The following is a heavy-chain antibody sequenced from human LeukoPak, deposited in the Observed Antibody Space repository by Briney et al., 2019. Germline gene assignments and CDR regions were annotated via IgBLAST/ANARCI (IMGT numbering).Heavy chain of an antibody. CDR2: ISGSGGNT. CDR3: ATKNYDILTGYGDFDY. J-gene: IGHJ4*02. V-gene: IGHV3-23*01. CDR1: GFTFSSYA. D-gene: IGHD3-9*01. Sequence: GGSLRLSCAASGFTFSSYAMSWVRQAPGKGLEWVSAISGSGGNTYYADSVKGRFTISRDNSKNTLYLQMNSLRAEDTAVYYCATKNYDILTGYGDFDYWGQGTLVTVSS.